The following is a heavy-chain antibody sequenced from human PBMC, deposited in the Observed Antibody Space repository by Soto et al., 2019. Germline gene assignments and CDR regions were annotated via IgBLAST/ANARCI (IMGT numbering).Heavy chain of an antibody. Sequence: QVQLQESGPGLVKPSGTLSLTCAVSGVSIGSHDWWTWVRQPPGKGLEWIGESHQSGNTNYNSSLESRVTISLDQSTTHFSLQLSSVNVADTDVYYCATRDTGRVYWGQGTLVTVSS. V-gene: IGHV4-4*02. CDR1: GVSIGSHDW. CDR2: SHQSGNT. J-gene: IGHJ4*02. CDR3: ATRDTGRVY. D-gene: IGHD5-18*01.